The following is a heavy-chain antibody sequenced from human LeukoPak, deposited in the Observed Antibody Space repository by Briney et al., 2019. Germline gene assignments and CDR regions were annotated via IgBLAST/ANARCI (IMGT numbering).Heavy chain of an antibody. CDR1: GFTFSGSA. D-gene: IGHD3/OR15-3a*01. J-gene: IGHJ6*03. CDR3: TSTGFSGRPPYYMDV. Sequence: PGGSLRLSCAASGFTFSGSAMHWVRQASGKGLEWVGRIRSKANSYATAYAASVKGRFTISRDDSKNTAYLQMNSLKTEDTAVYYRTSTGFSGRPPYYMDVWGKGTTVTVSS. V-gene: IGHV3-73*01. CDR2: IRSKANSYAT.